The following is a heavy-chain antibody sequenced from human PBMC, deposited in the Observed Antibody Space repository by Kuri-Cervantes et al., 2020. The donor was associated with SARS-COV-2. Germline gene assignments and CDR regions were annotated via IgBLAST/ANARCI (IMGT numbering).Heavy chain of an antibody. CDR3: ARGSITIFGVVTSFDY. D-gene: IGHD3-3*01. Sequence: ASVKVSCKASGYTFTGYYMHWVRQAPGQGLEWMGWINPNSGGTNYAQKFQGRVTMTRDTSIRTAYMELSRLRSDDTAVYYCARGSITIFGVVTSFDYWGQGTLVTVSS. CDR1: GYTFTGYY. J-gene: IGHJ4*02. CDR2: INPNSGGT. V-gene: IGHV1-2*02.